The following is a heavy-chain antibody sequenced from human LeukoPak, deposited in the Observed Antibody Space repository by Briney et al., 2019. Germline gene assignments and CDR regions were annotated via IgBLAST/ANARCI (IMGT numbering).Heavy chain of an antibody. CDR1: GFTVSSNY. V-gene: IGHV3-53*01. CDR2: IYSGGST. J-gene: IGHJ1*01. Sequence: GGSLRLSCAASGFTVSSNYMSWVRQAPGKGLEWVSVIYSGGSTYYADSVKGRFTISRDNSKNTLYLQMNSLRAEDTAVYYCARDWASEYFQHWGQGTLVTVSS. CDR3: ARDWASEYFQH. D-gene: IGHD3-16*01.